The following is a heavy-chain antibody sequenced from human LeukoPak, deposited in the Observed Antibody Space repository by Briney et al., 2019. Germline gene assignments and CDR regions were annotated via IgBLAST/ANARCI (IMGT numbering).Heavy chain of an antibody. CDR3: ARVKKSYGYWDY. V-gene: IGHV3-7*01. CDR1: DFTFSTYW. D-gene: IGHD3-16*01. J-gene: IGHJ4*02. CDR2: IKYDGSEK. Sequence: GGSLRLSCVASDFTFSTYWMSWVRQAPGKGLEWMANIKYDGSEKYYVDSVKGRFTISRDNAKNSVHLQMNSLRAEDTAAYYCARVKKSYGYWDYWGQGTLVTVSS.